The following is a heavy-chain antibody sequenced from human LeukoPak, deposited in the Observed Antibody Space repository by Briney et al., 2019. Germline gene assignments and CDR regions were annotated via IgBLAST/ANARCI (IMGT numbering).Heavy chain of an antibody. CDR2: ISDDGSNK. Sequence: GGSLRLSCAASGFTFSSYAMHWVRQARGKGLEGVAGISDDGSNKDYADSVKGRFTISRDNSENTLYLQMNSLRAEDTAVYYCGRDRTYYADSLDNWGQGTLVTVSS. D-gene: IGHD4-17*01. J-gene: IGHJ4*02. CDR1: GFTFSSYA. CDR3: GRDRTYYADSLDN. V-gene: IGHV3-30-3*01.